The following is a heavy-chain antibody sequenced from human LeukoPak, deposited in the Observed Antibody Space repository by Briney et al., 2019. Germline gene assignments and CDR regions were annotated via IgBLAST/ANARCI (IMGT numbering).Heavy chain of an antibody. CDR1: GLTFRSYA. D-gene: IGHD1-26*01. CDR2: IFGNGDKT. V-gene: IGHV3-23*01. CDR3: AKSPTTGSIDY. J-gene: IGHJ4*02. Sequence: GGSLRLSCAASGLTFRSYAMSWVRQAPGKGLEWISDIFGNGDKTYYADSVKGRFTISRDNSRNALYLQMNSLRAEDTAVYYCAKSPTTGSIDYWGQGTLVAVSS.